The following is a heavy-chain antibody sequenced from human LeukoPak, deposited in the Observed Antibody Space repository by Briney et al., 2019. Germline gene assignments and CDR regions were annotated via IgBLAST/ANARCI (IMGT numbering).Heavy chain of an antibody. J-gene: IGHJ4*02. V-gene: IGHV3-48*03. CDR3: ARTSTNYFDY. D-gene: IGHD1-26*01. CDR2: ISSSGGTI. CDR1: GFTFSNYE. Sequence: GGSLRLSCAASGFTFSNYEMNRVRQAPGKGLEWVSYISSSGGTIYYADSVKGRFTISRDNAKHSLYLQINSLRAEDTAVYHCARTSTNYFDYWGQGTLVTVSS.